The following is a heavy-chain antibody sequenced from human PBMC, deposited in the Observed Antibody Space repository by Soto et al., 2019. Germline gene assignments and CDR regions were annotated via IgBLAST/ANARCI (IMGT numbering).Heavy chain of an antibody. Sequence: QVQLVQSGAEVKKPGSSVKVSCKASGDTFSSHAFGWVRHAPGQGLEWMGGIIPFFGTANYAQKFQGRVAMTADESTTTAYMELSSLRSEYTAVYYCARGVAEMATTTAVWSFDLWGRGTLVTVSS. CDR3: ARGVAEMATTTAVWSFDL. CDR2: IIPFFGTA. D-gene: IGHD1-1*01. CDR1: GDTFSSHA. V-gene: IGHV1-69*01. J-gene: IGHJ2*01.